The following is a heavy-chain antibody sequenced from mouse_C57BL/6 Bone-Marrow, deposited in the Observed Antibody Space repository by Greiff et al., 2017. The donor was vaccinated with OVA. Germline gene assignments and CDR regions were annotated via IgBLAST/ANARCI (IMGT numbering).Heavy chain of an antibody. Sequence: QVQLQQSGAELVKPGASVKISCKASGYTFTDYYINWVKQRPGQGLEWIGKIGPGSGSTYYNEKFKGKATLTADKSSSTAYMQLSSLTSEDSAVDFGSRGYDSGGGFAYWGQGTLVTVSA. V-gene: IGHV1-77*01. CDR1: GYTFTDYY. D-gene: IGHD2-4*01. J-gene: IGHJ3*01. CDR2: IGPGSGST. CDR3: SRGYDSGGGFAY.